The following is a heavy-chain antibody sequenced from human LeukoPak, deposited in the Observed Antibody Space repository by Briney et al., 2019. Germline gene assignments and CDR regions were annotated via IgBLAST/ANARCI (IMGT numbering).Heavy chain of an antibody. V-gene: IGHV3-21*01. Sequence: AGVSLRLSCAASGFTFSSYSMTWVRQAPGKGLEWVSSISSSSSYIYYADSVKGRFTISRDNAKNSLYLQMNSLRAEDTAVYYCAKGGSITSFDIWGQGTMVTVSS. CDR2: ISSSSSYI. CDR1: GFTFSSYS. CDR3: AKGGSITSFDI. J-gene: IGHJ3*02. D-gene: IGHD3-10*01.